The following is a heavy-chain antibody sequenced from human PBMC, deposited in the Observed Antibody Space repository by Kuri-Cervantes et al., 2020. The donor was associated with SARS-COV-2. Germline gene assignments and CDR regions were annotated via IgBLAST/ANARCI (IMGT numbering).Heavy chain of an antibody. CDR3: ARGGRIAVAGILLPLYYYGMDV. Sequence: GSLRLSCAVYGWSFSVYYWSWIRQPPGKGLEWIGEINHSGSTNYNPSFKSRVTISVDTSKNQFSLKLSSVTAADTAVYYCARGGRIAVAGILLPLYYYGMDVWGQGTTVTVSS. J-gene: IGHJ6*02. D-gene: IGHD6-19*01. CDR2: INHSGST. V-gene: IGHV4-34*01. CDR1: GWSFSVYY.